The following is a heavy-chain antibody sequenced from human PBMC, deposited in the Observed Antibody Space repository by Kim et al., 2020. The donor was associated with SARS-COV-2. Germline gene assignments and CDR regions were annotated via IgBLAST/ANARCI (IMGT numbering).Heavy chain of an antibody. Sequence: SETLSLTCAVYGGSFSGYYWSWIRQPPGKGLEWIGEINHSGSTNYNPSLKSRVTISVDTYKNQFSLKLSSVTAADTAVYYCARRAPDYYDILTGFSVGGMDVWGQGTTVTVSS. CDR2: INHSGST. V-gene: IGHV4-34*01. J-gene: IGHJ6*02. CDR1: GGSFSGYY. CDR3: ARRAPDYYDILTGFSVGGMDV. D-gene: IGHD3-9*01.